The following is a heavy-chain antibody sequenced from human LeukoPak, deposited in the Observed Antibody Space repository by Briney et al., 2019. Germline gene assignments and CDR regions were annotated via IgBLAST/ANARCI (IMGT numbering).Heavy chain of an antibody. Sequence: GGSLRLSCAASGFTFSTYSMNWVRQAPGKGLEWVSSISSNNRYIYYADSVKGRFTISRDNAKNSLHLQMNSLRAEDTAVYYCARDRAPITIFGVVITPLGYWGQGTLVTVSS. CDR3: ARDRAPITIFGVVITPLGY. D-gene: IGHD3-3*01. V-gene: IGHV3-21*01. CDR1: GFTFSTYS. J-gene: IGHJ4*02. CDR2: ISSNNRYI.